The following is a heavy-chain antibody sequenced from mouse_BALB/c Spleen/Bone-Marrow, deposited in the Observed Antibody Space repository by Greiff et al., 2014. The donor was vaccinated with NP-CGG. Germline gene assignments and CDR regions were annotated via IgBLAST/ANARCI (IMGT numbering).Heavy chain of an antibody. CDR1: GXTXSRYL. CDR3: AKWLYGRCDY. D-gene: IGHD1-1*01. J-gene: IGHJ3*01. CDR2: ILPGSSSI. Sequence: VHLKQSGAELMKPGASVKISCKASGXTXSRYLIQXXXXXXXXXXEWIAGILPGSSSINYNESFKGKATFTADTSSNTVYIRLGGLASEDSAVYYYAKWLYGRCDYWGQGTLLTVSA. V-gene: IGHV1-9*01.